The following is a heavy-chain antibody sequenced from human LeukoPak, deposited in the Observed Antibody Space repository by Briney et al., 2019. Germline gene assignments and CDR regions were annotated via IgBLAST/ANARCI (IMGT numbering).Heavy chain of an antibody. D-gene: IGHD2-15*01. J-gene: IGHJ4*02. Sequence: SETLSLTRTVSGGSISSYYWSWIRQPAGKGLEWIGRIYTSGSTNYNPSLKSRVTMSVDTSKNQFSLKLSSVTAADTAVYYCARDECSGGSCYFDYWGQGALVTVSS. V-gene: IGHV4-4*07. CDR2: IYTSGST. CDR1: GGSISSYY. CDR3: ARDECSGGSCYFDY.